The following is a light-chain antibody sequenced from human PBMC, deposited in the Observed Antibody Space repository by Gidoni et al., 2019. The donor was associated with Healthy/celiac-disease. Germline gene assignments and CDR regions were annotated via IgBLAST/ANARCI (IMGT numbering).Light chain of an antibody. Sequence: DIQMTQSPSSLSASVGDRVSITCRASQSLSSYLNWYQQKPGKAPKLLIYAAYSVQSGVPSRFSGSGSGTDFTLTISSLQPEDVATYYCQQSYSTPGVTFGPGTKVDIK. CDR2: AAY. CDR3: QQSYSTPGVT. CDR1: QSLSSY. V-gene: IGKV1-39*01. J-gene: IGKJ3*01.